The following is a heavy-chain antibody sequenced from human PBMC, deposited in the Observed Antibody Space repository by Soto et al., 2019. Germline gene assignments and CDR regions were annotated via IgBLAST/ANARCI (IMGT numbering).Heavy chain of an antibody. V-gene: IGHV4-59*01. D-gene: IGHD1-26*01. CDR2: IFYSGST. CDR1: GGSTSNYY. J-gene: IGHJ5*02. CDR3: ARDGKVSGSATHWFDP. Sequence: SETLSLTCTVSGGSTSNYYWSWIRQPPGKGLEWIGCIFYSGSTNYSPSLRSRVTISVDTSKNQFSLELSSVTAADTAVYYCARDGKVSGSATHWFDPWGQGTLVTVSS.